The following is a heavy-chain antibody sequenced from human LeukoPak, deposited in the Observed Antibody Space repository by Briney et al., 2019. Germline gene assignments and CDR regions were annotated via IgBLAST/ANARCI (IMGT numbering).Heavy chain of an antibody. CDR2: INHSGST. J-gene: IGHJ4*02. CDR1: GGSISSGGYS. CDR3: ARGPISSRVRGVIIRNYYFDY. D-gene: IGHD3-10*01. Sequence: SETLSLTCAVSGGSISSGGYSWSWIRQPPGKGLEWIGYINHSGSTNYNPSLKSRVTISVDTSKNQFSLKLSSVTAADTAVYYCARGPISSRVRGVIIRNYYFDYWGQGTLVTVSS. V-gene: IGHV4-30-2*01.